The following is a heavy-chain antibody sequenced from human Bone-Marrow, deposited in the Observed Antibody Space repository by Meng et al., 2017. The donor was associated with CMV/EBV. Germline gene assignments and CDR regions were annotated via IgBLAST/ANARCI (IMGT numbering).Heavy chain of an antibody. J-gene: IGHJ6*02. V-gene: IGHV1-46*01. D-gene: IGHD3-3*01. CDR3: ARDYYDFWSGYSSLLMDV. CDR2: INPSGGST. Sequence: ASVKVSCKASGYPFTSYDINWVRQAPGQGLEWMGIINPSGGSTSYAQKFQGRVTMTRDTSTSTVYMELSSLRSEDTAVYYCARDYYDFWSGYSSLLMDVWGQGTTVTVSS. CDR1: GYPFTSYD.